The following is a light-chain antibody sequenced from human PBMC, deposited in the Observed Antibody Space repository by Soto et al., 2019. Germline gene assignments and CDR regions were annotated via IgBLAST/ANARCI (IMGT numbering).Light chain of an antibody. J-gene: IGLJ3*02. Sequence: QSALTQPASVSGSPGQSSTISCTGTSSDIGGYDYVSWYQQYPGKAPKLIIYEVSNRPSGISVRFSGSKSGSAASLTVSGLQAEDEADDYCSSYSGRSHWVFGGGTKLTVL. CDR3: SSYSGRSHWV. V-gene: IGLV2-14*01. CDR2: EVS. CDR1: SSDIGGYDY.